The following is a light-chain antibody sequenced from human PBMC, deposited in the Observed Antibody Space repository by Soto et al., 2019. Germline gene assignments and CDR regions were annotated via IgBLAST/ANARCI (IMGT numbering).Light chain of an antibody. CDR1: QSVSTT. CDR2: GAS. CDR3: QQYSNWPPYT. Sequence: EIVMTQSPATLSVSPGERATLSCRASQSVSTTLAWYQQKPGQAPRLLIYGASTRATDIPARFSGSGSGTEFTLTISSLHSEDFAVYYCQQYSNWPPYTFGQGTKLVIK. V-gene: IGKV3-15*01. J-gene: IGKJ2*01.